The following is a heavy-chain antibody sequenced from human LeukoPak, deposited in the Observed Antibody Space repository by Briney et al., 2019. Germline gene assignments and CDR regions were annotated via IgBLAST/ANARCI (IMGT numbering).Heavy chain of an antibody. J-gene: IGHJ4*02. CDR2: ISAYNGNT. CDR3: ARSGGIKRPGEFDY. V-gene: IGHV1-18*01. CDR1: GYTFTSYG. Sequence: ASVKVSRKASGYTFTSYGISGVRQAPGQGLEWMGWISAYNGNTNYPQKLQGRVTMTTDTSTSTAYMELRSLRSDDTAVYYCARSGGIKRPGEFDYWGQGTLVTVSS. D-gene: IGHD1-14*01.